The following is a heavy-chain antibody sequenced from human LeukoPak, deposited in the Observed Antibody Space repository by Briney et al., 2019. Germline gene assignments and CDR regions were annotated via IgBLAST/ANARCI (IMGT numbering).Heavy chain of an antibody. CDR2: TTGSGAST. D-gene: IGHD2-21*02. V-gene: IGHV3-23*01. Sequence: GVSLRLSCAASGFSFWSYGMSWVRQAPGKGLEWVSTTTGSGASTWYADSVKGRFTISRDNSKNTLQLQMNSLRAEDTAVYYCARRDVVVTGHYFDYWGQGILVTVSS. CDR3: ARRDVVVTGHYFDY. J-gene: IGHJ4*02. CDR1: GFSFWSYG.